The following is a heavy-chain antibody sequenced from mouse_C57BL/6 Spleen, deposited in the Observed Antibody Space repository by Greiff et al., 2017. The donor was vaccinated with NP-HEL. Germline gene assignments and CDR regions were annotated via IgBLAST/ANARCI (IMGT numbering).Heavy chain of an antibody. CDR1: GYTFTDYY. Sequence: EVQLQQSGPVLVKPGASVKMSCKASGYTFTDYYMNWVKQSHGKSLEWIGVINPYNGGTSYNQKFKGKATLTVDKSSSTAYMELNSLTSEDSAVYYCARDFLITTVVAFDYWGQGTTLTVSS. J-gene: IGHJ2*01. CDR2: INPYNGGT. V-gene: IGHV1-19*01. D-gene: IGHD1-1*01. CDR3: ARDFLITTVVAFDY.